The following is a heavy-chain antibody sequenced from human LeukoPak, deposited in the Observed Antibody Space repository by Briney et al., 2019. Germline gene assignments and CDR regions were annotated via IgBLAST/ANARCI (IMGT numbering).Heavy chain of an antibody. CDR2: TYYNSKWYT. Sequence: SQTLSLTCAISGDSVSTASNAWYWIRQSPSRGLEWLGRTYYNSKWYTDYAVSVSGRTTINPDTSRNQLSLQLSFVTPEDTAVYYCARLNRRRKAFDVWGQGTMVTVSS. J-gene: IGHJ3*01. CDR3: ARLNRRRKAFDV. CDR1: GDSVSTASNA. D-gene: IGHD1-14*01. V-gene: IGHV6-1*01.